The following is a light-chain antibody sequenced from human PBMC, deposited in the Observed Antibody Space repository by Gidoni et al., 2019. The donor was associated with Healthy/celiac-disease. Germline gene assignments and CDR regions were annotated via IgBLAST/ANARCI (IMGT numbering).Light chain of an antibody. CDR2: LGS. Sequence: DIVMTQSPLSLPVTPGEPASISCRSSQSILHSNGYNYLDWYLQKPGQSPQLLIYLGSNRASGVHDRFSGSGSGKDFTLKISRVEAEDVGVYYCMQALQTPWTFGQGTKVEIK. V-gene: IGKV2-28*01. J-gene: IGKJ1*01. CDR1: QSILHSNGYNY. CDR3: MQALQTPWT.